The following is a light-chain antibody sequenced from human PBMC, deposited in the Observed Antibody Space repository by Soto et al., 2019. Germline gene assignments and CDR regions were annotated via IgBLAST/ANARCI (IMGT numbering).Light chain of an antibody. Sequence: EIVLSLSPGTLSLSTGERATLSCRASHTISSSYLAWYQQKPGQAPRLLMYGISRRATGVPARFSGSGSGTEFTLTISTLQSEDFAIYYCQHYNNWPPWTFGQGTKVDIK. CDR3: QHYNNWPPWT. J-gene: IGKJ1*01. V-gene: IGKV3D-15*01. CDR2: GIS. CDR1: HTISSSY.